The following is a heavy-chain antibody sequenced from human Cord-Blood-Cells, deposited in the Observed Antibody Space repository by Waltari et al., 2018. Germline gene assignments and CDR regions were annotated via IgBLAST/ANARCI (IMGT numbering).Heavy chain of an antibody. CDR3: AGYSGSFSLDY. Sequence: QVQLVESGGGVVQPGRSLRLSCAASGFTFISYAMHWVRQAPGKGLELVAVISYAGSNKYYADSVKGRFTMSRDNSKNTLYLQMNSLRAEDTAVYYCAGYSGSFSLDYWGQGTLVTVSS. D-gene: IGHD1-26*01. J-gene: IGHJ4*02. CDR1: GFTFISYA. CDR2: ISYAGSNK. V-gene: IGHV3-30*04.